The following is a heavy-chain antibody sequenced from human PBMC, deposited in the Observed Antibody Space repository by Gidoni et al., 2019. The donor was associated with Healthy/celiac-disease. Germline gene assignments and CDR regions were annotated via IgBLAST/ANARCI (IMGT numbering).Heavy chain of an antibody. CDR2: IYYSGST. D-gene: IGHD3-22*01. CDR3: ARLWGYYDSSGYYYSTTPTYYFDY. J-gene: IGHJ4*02. Sequence: QLQLQESGPGLVKPSETLSLTCTVSGGSISSSSYYWGWIRPPPGKGLEWIGSIYYSGSTYYNPSLKSRVTISVDTSKNQFSLKLSSVTAADTAVYYCARLWGYYDSSGYYYSTTPTYYFDYWGQGTLVTVSS. V-gene: IGHV4-39*01. CDR1: GGSISSSSYY.